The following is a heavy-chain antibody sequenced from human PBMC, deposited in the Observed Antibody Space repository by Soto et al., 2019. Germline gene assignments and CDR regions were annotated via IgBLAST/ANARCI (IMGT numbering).Heavy chain of an antibody. Sequence: LVLMSVICTVAGVSIRGRIDYWGRISKPPGKGLEWIGSIYYSGSSNYNPSLKSRVTISVDTSKNQFSLKLSSVTAADTAVYYFVSQQPHYDILTGYNYYYYGMDVWGQGTTVTVSS. CDR2: IYYSGSS. CDR1: GVSIRGRIDY. J-gene: IGHJ6*02. V-gene: IGHV4-39*01. D-gene: IGHD3-9*01. CDR3: VSQQPHYDILTGYNYYYYGMDV.